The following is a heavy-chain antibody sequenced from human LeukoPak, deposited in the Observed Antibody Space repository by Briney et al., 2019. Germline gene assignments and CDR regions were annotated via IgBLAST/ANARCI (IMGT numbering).Heavy chain of an antibody. CDR1: GGSISSSY. J-gene: IGHJ5*02. CDR2: IYYSGST. CDR3: ARGGILWFGYWFDP. V-gene: IGHV4-59*08. D-gene: IGHD3-10*01. Sequence: SETLSLTCTVSGGSISSSYWSWIRQPPGKGLEWIGYIYYSGSTNYNASLKSRVTISVDTSKNQFSLKMSSVTAADTAVYYCARGGILWFGYWFDPWGQGTLVTVSS.